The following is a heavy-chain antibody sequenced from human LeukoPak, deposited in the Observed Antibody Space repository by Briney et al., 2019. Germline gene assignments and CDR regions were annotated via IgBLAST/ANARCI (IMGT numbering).Heavy chain of an antibody. D-gene: IGHD2-21*02. CDR2: INPDGSNS. CDR3: VRQAVSGDSGIAY. CDR1: GFTFSNYW. J-gene: IGHJ4*02. Sequence: QTGGSLRLSCAASGFTFSNYWMHWVRQAQGKGLEWVSRINPDGSNSNYADSVKGRFTMSRDNAKNTVYLQMDSLRAEDTALFYCVRQAVSGDSGIAYWGRGTLVTVSS. V-gene: IGHV3-74*01.